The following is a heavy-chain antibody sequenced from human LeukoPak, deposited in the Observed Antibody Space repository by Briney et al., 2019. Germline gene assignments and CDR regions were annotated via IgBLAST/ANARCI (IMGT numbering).Heavy chain of an antibody. V-gene: IGHV1-2*02. J-gene: IGHJ5*02. CDR2: INPNSVGT. CDR3: ARDRKIVVVPAASNWFDP. Sequence: GASVKVSCKASGYTFTGYDMIWLRQAAGQGLEWMGWINPNSVGTNYAQKFQGRVTMTRDTSISTAYMELSRLRSDDTAVYYCARDRKIVVVPAASNWFDPWGQGTLVTVSS. D-gene: IGHD2-2*01. CDR1: GYTFTGYD.